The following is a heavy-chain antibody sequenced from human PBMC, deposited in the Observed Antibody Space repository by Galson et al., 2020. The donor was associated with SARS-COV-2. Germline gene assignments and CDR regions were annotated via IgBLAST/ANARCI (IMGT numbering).Heavy chain of an antibody. V-gene: IGHV3-23*01. Sequence: GESLKISCAASGFNFSSNAIALVRQAPGKGLEWVSTISYSGDNTYYANSVKGQFTISRDNSKNTLYLEMNSLRAEDTAIYYCAKERRSDGCFDYWGQGTLVIVSS. CDR3: AKERRSDGCFDY. CDR1: GFNFSSNA. J-gene: IGHJ4*02. D-gene: IGHD2-21*02. CDR2: ISYSGDNT.